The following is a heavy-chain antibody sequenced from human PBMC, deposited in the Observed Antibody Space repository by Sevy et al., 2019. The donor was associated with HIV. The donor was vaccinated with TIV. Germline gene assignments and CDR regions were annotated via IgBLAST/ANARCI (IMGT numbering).Heavy chain of an antibody. CDR1: GFTFSSYG. D-gene: IGHD3-22*01. CDR3: ALDSSGYYSDY. V-gene: IGHV3-33*01. Sequence: GGSLRLSCAASGFTFSSYGMHWVRQAPGKGLEWVAVIWYDGSNKYYADSVKGRFTISRDNSKNTLYLQMNSLRAEDTAVYYCALDSSGYYSDYWGQGTLVTVSS. CDR2: IWYDGSNK. J-gene: IGHJ4*02.